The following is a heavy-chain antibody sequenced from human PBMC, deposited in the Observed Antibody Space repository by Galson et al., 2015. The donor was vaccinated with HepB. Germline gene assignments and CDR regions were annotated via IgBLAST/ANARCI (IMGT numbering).Heavy chain of an antibody. V-gene: IGHV3-53*01. Sequence: SLRLSCAASGFTFSDYYMSWVRLTPGRGLEWVSAIEGTGRTDYADSVEGRFTISRDNSKNTLYLQMNSLRAEDTAVYYCAIGIEMVTIAEYWGLGTPVSVSP. CDR3: AIGIEMVTIAEY. D-gene: IGHD5-24*01. J-gene: IGHJ4*02. CDR2: IEGTGRT. CDR1: GFTFSDYY.